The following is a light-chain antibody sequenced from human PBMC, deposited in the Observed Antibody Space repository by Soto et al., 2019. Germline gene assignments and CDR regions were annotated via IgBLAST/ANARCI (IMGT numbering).Light chain of an antibody. CDR2: RNN. CDR1: SSNIGSNA. J-gene: IGLJ2*01. V-gene: IGLV1-44*01. Sequence: QSVLTQPPSASGTPGQRVTISCSGSSSNIGSNAVHWYQQVPGTAPKLLIYRNNQRPSGVPDRFSGSRSGTSASLAISGLQSGDEADYYCAAWDDSLNVLVFGGGTKLTVL. CDR3: AAWDDSLNVLV.